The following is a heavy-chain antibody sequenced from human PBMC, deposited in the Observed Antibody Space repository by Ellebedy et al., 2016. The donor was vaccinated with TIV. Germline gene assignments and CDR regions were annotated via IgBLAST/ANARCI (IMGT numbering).Heavy chain of an antibody. V-gene: IGHV1-2*04. D-gene: IGHD3-22*01. CDR2: INPNSGDT. Sequence: AASVKVSCKASGYTFTGYFMHWVRQAPGQGLEWMGWINPNSGDTNYAQKFQGWVTMTRDTSISTAYMELSRLRSDDTAVYYCARGYPVTMIVVVDNWFDPWGQGTLVTVSS. J-gene: IGHJ5*02. CDR1: GYTFTGYF. CDR3: ARGYPVTMIVVVDNWFDP.